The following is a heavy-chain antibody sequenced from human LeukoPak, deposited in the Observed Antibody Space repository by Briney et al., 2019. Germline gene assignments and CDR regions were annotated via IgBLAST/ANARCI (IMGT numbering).Heavy chain of an antibody. J-gene: IGHJ4*02. V-gene: IGHV1-69*06. CDR3: AGGEEMNFDY. D-gene: IGHD5-24*01. Sequence: SVKVSCKASGYTFTSYGISWVRQAPGQGLEWMGGLIPIFGTPNYAQKFQGRVTITADKSTSTAYMELSSLRSDDTAVYYCAGGEEMNFDYWGQGTLVTVSS. CDR2: LIPIFGTP. CDR1: GYTFTSYG.